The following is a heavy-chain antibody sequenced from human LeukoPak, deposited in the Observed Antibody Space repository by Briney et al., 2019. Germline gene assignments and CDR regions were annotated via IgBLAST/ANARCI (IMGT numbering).Heavy chain of an antibody. V-gene: IGHV3-48*04. Sequence: GGSLRLSCTASGFTFSGYSMNWVRQAPGKGLEWISYIRSSGSTIYYADSMKGRFTISRDNAKNSLYLQMNSLRADDTAVYHCARQETSSYNGAFDIWGQGTMVTVSS. J-gene: IGHJ3*02. CDR1: GFTFSGYS. CDR3: ARQETSSYNGAFDI. CDR2: IRSSGSTI. D-gene: IGHD1-26*01.